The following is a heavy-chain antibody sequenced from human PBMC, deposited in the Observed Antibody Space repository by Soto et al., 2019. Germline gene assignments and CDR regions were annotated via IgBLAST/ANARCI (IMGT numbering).Heavy chain of an antibody. Sequence: GSGPTLVNPTQTLTLTCTLSGFSLNTGGGGVVWIRQPPGKALEWLALIYWNDDKRYSPSLKNRLTITKDTSRNQVVLTMTNMAPDDTGTYFCAHRPNWGINGLGAWGQGTTVTVS. CDR1: GFSLNTGGGG. D-gene: IGHD7-27*01. CDR3: AHRPNWGINGLGA. V-gene: IGHV2-5*01. CDR2: IYWNDDK. J-gene: IGHJ6*02.